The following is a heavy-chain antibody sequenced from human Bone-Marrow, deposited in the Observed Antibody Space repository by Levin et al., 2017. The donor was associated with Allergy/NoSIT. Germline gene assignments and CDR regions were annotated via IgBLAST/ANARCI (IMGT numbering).Heavy chain of an antibody. Sequence: ASVKVSCKVSGYTLTELSMHWVRQAPGKGLEWMGGFDPEDGETIYAQKFQGRVTMTEDTSTDTAYMELSSLRSEDTAVYYCATSVATPYRRGYDAFDIWGQGTMVTVSS. CDR1: GYTLTELS. D-gene: IGHD6-19*01. V-gene: IGHV1-24*01. J-gene: IGHJ3*02. CDR3: ATSVATPYRRGYDAFDI. CDR2: FDPEDGET.